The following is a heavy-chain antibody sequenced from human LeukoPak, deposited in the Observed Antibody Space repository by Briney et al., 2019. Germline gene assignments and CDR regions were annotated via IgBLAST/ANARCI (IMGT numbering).Heavy chain of an antibody. CDR1: GYTFSNNW. CDR3: ARDHSGKWDLLSGWWFDP. V-gene: IGHV1-46*01. J-gene: IGHJ5*02. D-gene: IGHD1-26*01. CDR2: INPNGGYT. Sequence: GASVEVSCKASGYTFSNNWMHWVRQAPGQGLEWVGIINPNGGYTAYAQKFQGRVTLTRDMSTTSVYMELTSLRSEDTAVYYCARDHSGKWDLLSGWWFDPWGQGTLVTVSS.